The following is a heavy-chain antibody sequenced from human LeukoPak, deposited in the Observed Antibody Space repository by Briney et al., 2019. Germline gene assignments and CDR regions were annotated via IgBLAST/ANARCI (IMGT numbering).Heavy chain of an antibody. CDR2: IYYSGST. Sequence: SETLSLTCTVSGGSISSYYWSWIRQPPGKGLEWIGYIYYSGSTNYNPSLKRRVTISVDASTNQFSLKLNSVTAADTAVYYGAKSNGYGLIDIWGQGTMVTVSS. J-gene: IGHJ3*02. CDR3: AKSNGYGLIDI. D-gene: IGHD3-22*01. V-gene: IGHV4-59*12. CDR1: GGSISSYY.